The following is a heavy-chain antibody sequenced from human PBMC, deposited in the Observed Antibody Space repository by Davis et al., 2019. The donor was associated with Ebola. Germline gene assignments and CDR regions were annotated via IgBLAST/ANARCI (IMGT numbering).Heavy chain of an antibody. CDR3: ARAPTWSQINYYCFDY. J-gene: IGHJ4*02. CDR1: GYTFTSYD. D-gene: IGHD3-10*01. CDR2: MNPNSGNT. Sequence: ASMKVSCKASGYTFTSYDINWVRQATGQGLEWMGWMNPNSGNTGYAQKFQGRVTMTRNTSISTAYMEVSSLRSEDTAVYYCARAPTWSQINYYCFDYWGQGTLVTVSS. V-gene: IGHV1-8*01.